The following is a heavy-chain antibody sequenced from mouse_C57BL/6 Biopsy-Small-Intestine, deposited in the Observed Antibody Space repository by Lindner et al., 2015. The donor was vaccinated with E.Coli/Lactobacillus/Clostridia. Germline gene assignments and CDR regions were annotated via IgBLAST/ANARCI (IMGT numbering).Heavy chain of an antibody. CDR2: ILPGSGST. V-gene: IGHV1-9*01. Sequence: VQLQESGAELMKPGASVRLSCKATGYTFTGFWIEWLMQRPGHGLEWIGGILPGSGSTKYNEEFKGKASFTADTSSNTAYMQLSSLTTEDSAIYYCARSSFDYWGQGTTLTVSS. CDR1: GYTFTGFW. CDR3: ARSSFDY. J-gene: IGHJ2*01.